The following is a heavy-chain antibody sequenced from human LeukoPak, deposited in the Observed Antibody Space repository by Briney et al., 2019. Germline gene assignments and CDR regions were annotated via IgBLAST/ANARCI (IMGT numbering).Heavy chain of an antibody. CDR1: GFTFSSYA. V-gene: IGHV3-21*01. Sequence: GGSLRLSCAASGFTFSSYAMSWVRQAPGKGLEWVSSISSSSSYIYYADSVKGRFTISRDNAKNSLYLQMNSLRAEDTAVYYCAREGPGYSFDYWGQGTLVTVSS. J-gene: IGHJ4*02. CDR3: AREGPGYSFDY. CDR2: ISSSSSYI. D-gene: IGHD5-18*01.